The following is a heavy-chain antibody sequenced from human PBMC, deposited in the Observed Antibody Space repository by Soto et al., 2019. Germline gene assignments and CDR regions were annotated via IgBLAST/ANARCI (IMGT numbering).Heavy chain of an antibody. J-gene: IGHJ4*02. CDR1: GFSFRDYF. V-gene: IGHV3-11*01. CDR3: ARDDYTYGVY. Sequence: QVQLVESGGGLVKPGESLRVSCAASGFSFRDYFMSWMRQAPGKGLEWVAYIGPYGNSKYYADSVKGRFTISRDDATNSIYLHMNSLRAEDTAVYYCARDDYTYGVYWGQGTPVTVSS. D-gene: IGHD2-2*02. CDR2: IGPYGNSK.